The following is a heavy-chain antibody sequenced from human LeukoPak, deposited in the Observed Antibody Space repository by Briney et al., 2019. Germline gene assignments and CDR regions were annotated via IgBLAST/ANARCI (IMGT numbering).Heavy chain of an antibody. D-gene: IGHD3-10*01. CDR2: INHSGST. CDR3: ARGTIWFGEDY. J-gene: IGHJ4*02. Sequence: SETLSLTCTVSSGSISTSNYYWSWIRQPPGKGLEWIGEINHSGSTNYNPSLKSRVTISVDTSKNQFSLKLSSVTAADTAVYYCARGTIWFGEDYWGQGTLVTVSS. V-gene: IGHV4-39*07. CDR1: SGSISTSNYY.